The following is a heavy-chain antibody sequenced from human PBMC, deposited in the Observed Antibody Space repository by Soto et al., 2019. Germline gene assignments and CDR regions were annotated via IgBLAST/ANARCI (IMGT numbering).Heavy chain of an antibody. J-gene: IGHJ3*02. CDR1: GFTFSNAW. V-gene: IGHV3-15*01. CDR3: TTDRLYYYDGSGSDAFDI. D-gene: IGHD3-22*01. CDR2: IKSKTDGGTT. Sequence: GGSLRLSCAASGFTFSNAWMSWVRQAPGKELEWVGRIKSKTDGGTTDYAAPVKGRFTISRDDSKNTLYLQMNSLKTEDTAVYYRTTDRLYYYDGSGSDAFDIWGQGTMVTVSS.